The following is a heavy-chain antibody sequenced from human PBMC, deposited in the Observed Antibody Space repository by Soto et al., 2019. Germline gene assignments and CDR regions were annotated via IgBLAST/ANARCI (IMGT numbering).Heavy chain of an antibody. Sequence: ASVKVSCKASGYTFTSYDINWVRQATGQGLEWMGWMNPNSGNTGYAQKFQGRVTMTRNTSTSTAYMELRSLRSEDTAVYYCARGAYTIFGVVIPFDPWGQGTLVTVSS. CDR3: ARGAYTIFGVVIPFDP. CDR1: GYTFTSYD. J-gene: IGHJ5*02. D-gene: IGHD3-3*01. V-gene: IGHV1-8*01. CDR2: MNPNSGNT.